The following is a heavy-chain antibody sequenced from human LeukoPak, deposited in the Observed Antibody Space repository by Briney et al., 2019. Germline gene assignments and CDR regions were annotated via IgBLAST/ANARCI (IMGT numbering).Heavy chain of an antibody. D-gene: IGHD6-19*01. J-gene: IGHJ3*02. Sequence: GGSLRLSCAASGFTFSSYSMNWVRQAPGKGLEWVSSISSSSSYIYYADSVKGRFTISRDNAKNSLYLQMNSTRAEDTAVYYVARDLQQWLVAYDAFDIWGQGTMVTVSS. CDR3: ARDLQQWLVAYDAFDI. CDR2: ISSSSSYI. V-gene: IGHV3-21*01. CDR1: GFTFSSYS.